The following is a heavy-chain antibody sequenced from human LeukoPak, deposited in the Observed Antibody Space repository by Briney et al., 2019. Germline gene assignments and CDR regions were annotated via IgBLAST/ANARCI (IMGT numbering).Heavy chain of an antibody. Sequence: SGTLSLTCAVSGGSISSSYYWSWVRQPPGKGLEWIGEIYHSGSTDYNPSLTSRVTISIDKSKNQFSLKLTSVTAADTAVYYCARDFRERRGITGPHGMDVWGQGTTVTVSS. CDR1: GGSISSSYY. CDR3: ARDFRERRGITGPHGMDV. CDR2: IYHSGST. V-gene: IGHV4-4*02. J-gene: IGHJ6*02. D-gene: IGHD1-20*01.